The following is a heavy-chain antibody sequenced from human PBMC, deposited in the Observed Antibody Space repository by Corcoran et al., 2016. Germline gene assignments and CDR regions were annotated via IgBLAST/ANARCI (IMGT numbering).Heavy chain of an antibody. CDR3: ARVGAGAGTGEVDY. CDR2: IYHSGST. V-gene: IGHV4-4*02. D-gene: IGHD6-19*01. CDR1: GGSISSSNW. J-gene: IGHJ4*02. Sequence: QVQLQESGPGLVKPSGTLSLTCAVSGGSISSSNWWSWVRQPPGEGLEWIGEIYHSGSTNYNPSLHSRVTISVDKSKNQFSLKLRSVTAADTAVYYCARVGAGAGTGEVDYWGQGTLVTVSS.